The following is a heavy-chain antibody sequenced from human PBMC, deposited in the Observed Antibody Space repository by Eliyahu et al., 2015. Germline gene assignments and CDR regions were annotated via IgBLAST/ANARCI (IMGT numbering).Heavy chain of an antibody. V-gene: IGHV1-69*01. CDR2: IMPLCKTT. CDR1: GGTFSSYT. CDR3: ARSPGP. J-gene: IGHJ4*02. Sequence: QVQLVQSGAEVKKPGSSVKVSCKASGGTFSSYTVGWVRQAPGQGLEWMGGIMPLCKTTNYAQKFQGRLTFTADESTSTVYMDLSSLKPEDTAVYFCARSPGPWGQGTLVTVSP. D-gene: IGHD1-14*01.